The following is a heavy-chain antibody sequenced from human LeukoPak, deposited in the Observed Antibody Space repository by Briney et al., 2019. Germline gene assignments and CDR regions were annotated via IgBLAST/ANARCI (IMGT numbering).Heavy chain of an antibody. V-gene: IGHV3-53*01. J-gene: IGHJ4*02. CDR1: GFTVSRNY. CDR3: AKDRMITFGGVIVPPFDY. CDR2: LYSDGST. D-gene: IGHD3-16*02. Sequence: GGSLRLSCAASGFTVSRNYMSWVRQAPGKGLEWVSVLYSDGSTYHAGSVKGRFTISRDNSKNTLYLQMDSLRAEDTAVYYCAKDRMITFGGVIVPPFDYWGQGTLVTVSS.